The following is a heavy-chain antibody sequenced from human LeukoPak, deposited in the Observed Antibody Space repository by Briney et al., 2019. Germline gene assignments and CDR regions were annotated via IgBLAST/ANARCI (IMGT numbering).Heavy chain of an antibody. CDR3: ARFYDSSESPFDY. D-gene: IGHD3-22*01. V-gene: IGHV3-11*01. J-gene: IGHJ4*02. CDR1: GISFSDSY. Sequence: GGSLRLSCVVSGISFSDSYRTWIRQTPGKGLEWLAYISGSGSDICYADSVKGRFTISRDNAKNSLYLQMNSLRAEDTAVYYCARFYDSSESPFDYWGQGTLVTVSS. CDR2: ISGSGSDI.